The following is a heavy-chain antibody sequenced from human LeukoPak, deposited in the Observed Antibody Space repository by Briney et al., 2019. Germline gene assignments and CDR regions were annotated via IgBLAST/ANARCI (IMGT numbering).Heavy chain of an antibody. CDR3: AREPSPHAFDI. CDR2: IIPILGIA. CDR1: GGTFSSYG. J-gene: IGHJ3*02. V-gene: IGHV1-69*04. Sequence: AASVKVSCKASGGTFSSYGISWVRQAPGQGLEWMGRIIPILGIANYAQKFQGRVTITADKSTSTAYMELSSLRSEDTAVYYCAREPSPHAFDIWGQGTMVTVSS.